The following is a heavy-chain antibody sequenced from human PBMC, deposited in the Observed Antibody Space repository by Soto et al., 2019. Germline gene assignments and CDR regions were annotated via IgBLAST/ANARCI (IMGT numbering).Heavy chain of an antibody. CDR3: SRGPGNYYYYYMDV. Sequence: EVQLVESGGGLVKPGGSLRLSCAASGFTFSSYSMNWVRQAPGKGLEWVSSISSSSSYIYYADSVKGRLTISRDNAKNSLYLQMNSLRAEDTAVYYCSRGPGNYYYYYMDVWGKGTTVTVSS. CDR2: ISSSSSYI. J-gene: IGHJ6*03. V-gene: IGHV3-21*01. D-gene: IGHD2-2*01. CDR1: GFTFSSYS.